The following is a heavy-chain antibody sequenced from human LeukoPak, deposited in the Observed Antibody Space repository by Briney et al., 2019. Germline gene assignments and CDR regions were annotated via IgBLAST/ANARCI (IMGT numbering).Heavy chain of an antibody. CDR2: ISYRSSPI. CDR3: ASNVDTAMVTYYYYYMDV. Sequence: GGSLRLSCTASGFTLSTYSMNWVRQAPGKGLEWVSYISYRSSPIHYADSVKGRFTISRDNAKNSLYLQMNSLRAEDTAVYYCASNVDTAMVTYYYYYMDVWGKGTTVTISS. V-gene: IGHV3-48*04. J-gene: IGHJ6*03. CDR1: GFTLSTYS. D-gene: IGHD5-18*01.